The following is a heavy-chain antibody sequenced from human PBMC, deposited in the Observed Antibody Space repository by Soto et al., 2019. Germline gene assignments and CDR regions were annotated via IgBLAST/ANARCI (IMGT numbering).Heavy chain of an antibody. CDR1: GFTFYNYA. V-gene: IGHV3-23*01. Sequence: GGSLRLSCAASGFTFYNYAMIWVRQAPGKGLEWVSAISGSGSFTDYADSVKGRFTISRDNSKHTLYLQMNSLRAADTAVYYCAKSNNDWFPNRYYAMDVWGQGTTVTVSS. CDR3: AKSNNDWFPNRYYAMDV. CDR2: ISGSGSFT. J-gene: IGHJ6*02. D-gene: IGHD3-9*01.